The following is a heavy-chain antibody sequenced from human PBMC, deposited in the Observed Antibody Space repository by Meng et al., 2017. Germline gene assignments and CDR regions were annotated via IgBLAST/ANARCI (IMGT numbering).Heavy chain of an antibody. CDR2: INHSGST. CDR3: ARVHFNGDYLYFDY. Sequence: SETLSLTCAVYGGSFSGYYWSWIRQPPGKGLEWIGEINHSGSTNYNPSLKSRVTISVDTSKNQFSLKLSSVTAADTAVYYCARVHFNGDYLYFDYWGQGTLVTVSS. J-gene: IGHJ4*02. D-gene: IGHD4-17*01. CDR1: GGSFSGYY. V-gene: IGHV4-34*01.